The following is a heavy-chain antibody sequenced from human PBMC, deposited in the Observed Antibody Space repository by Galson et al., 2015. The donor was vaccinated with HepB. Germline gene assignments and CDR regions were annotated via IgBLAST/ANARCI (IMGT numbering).Heavy chain of an antibody. CDR3: ARERSVPAGYFDY. Sequence: SVKVSCKASGGTFSSYAISWVRQAPGQGLEWMGGIIPIFGTANYAQKFQGRVTITADESTSTAYMELSSLRSEDTAVYYCARERSVPAGYFDYWGQGTLVTVSS. CDR1: GGTFSSYA. D-gene: IGHD2-2*01. J-gene: IGHJ4*02. CDR2: IIPIFGTA. V-gene: IGHV1-69*13.